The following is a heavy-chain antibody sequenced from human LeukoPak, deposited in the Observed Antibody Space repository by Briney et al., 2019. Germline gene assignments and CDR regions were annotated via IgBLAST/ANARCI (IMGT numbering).Heavy chain of an antibody. J-gene: IGHJ4*02. CDR1: GFTFSSYG. CDR2: IRYDGSNK. Sequence: PGGSLRLSCAASGFTFSSYGIHWVRQAPGKGLEWVAFIRYDGSNKYYADSVKGRFTISRDNSKNTLYLQMNSLRAEDTAVYYCARSLSSRFSGPRRPYYFDYWGQGTLVTVSS. CDR3: ARSLSSRFSGPRRPYYFDY. D-gene: IGHD3-16*02. V-gene: IGHV3-30*02.